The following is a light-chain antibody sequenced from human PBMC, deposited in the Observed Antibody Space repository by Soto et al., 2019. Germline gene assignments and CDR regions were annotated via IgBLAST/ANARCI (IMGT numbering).Light chain of an antibody. CDR3: QQYNSYSPWT. CDR2: DAS. CDR1: QSISSW. J-gene: IGKJ1*01. Sequence: DIQMTQSPSTLSASVGDRVTISCRASQSISSWLAWYQQKPGKAPKLLIYDASSLESGVPSRFSGSGFGTEFTLPISSLQPDDFAPYYCQQYNSYSPWTFGQGTKVEIK. V-gene: IGKV1-5*01.